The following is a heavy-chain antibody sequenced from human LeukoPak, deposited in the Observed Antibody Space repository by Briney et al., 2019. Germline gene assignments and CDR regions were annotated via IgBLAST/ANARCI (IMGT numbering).Heavy chain of an antibody. V-gene: IGHV3-23*05. D-gene: IGHD2-15*01. CDR1: GFTFSTYA. J-gene: IGHJ2*01. CDR2: IYNNGRNT. Sequence: GGSLRLSCAASGFTFSTYAMSWVRQAPGKGLEWVSTIYNNGRNTYYADSVKGRFTISRDNSKSTLYLQMNTLRVEDTAVYYCAREGHCSGGSCFDWYFDPWGRGTLVTVSS. CDR3: AREGHCSGGSCFDWYFDP.